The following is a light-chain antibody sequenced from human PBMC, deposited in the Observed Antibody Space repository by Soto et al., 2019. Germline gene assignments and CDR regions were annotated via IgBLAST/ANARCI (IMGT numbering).Light chain of an antibody. Sequence: QSVLTQPPSVSGAPGQRVTISCTGSSSNIGAGYDVHWYQQLPGTAPKLLIYVNINRPSGVPDRFSGSKSGTSASLAITELQAEDEADYYCQSYDSSLSVVFGGGTKLTVL. CDR2: VNI. CDR1: SSNIGAGYD. V-gene: IGLV1-40*01. J-gene: IGLJ2*01. CDR3: QSYDSSLSVV.